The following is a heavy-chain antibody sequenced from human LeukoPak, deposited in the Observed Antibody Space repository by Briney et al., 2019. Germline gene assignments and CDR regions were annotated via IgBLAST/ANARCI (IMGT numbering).Heavy chain of an antibody. D-gene: IGHD5-18*01. CDR2: IIPIFGTA. CDR1: GGTFSSYA. CDR3: ARADTAMVYFDY. Sequence: SVKVSCKASGGTFSSYAISWVRQALGQGLEWMGGIIPIFGTANYAQKFQGRVTITADESTSTAYMELSSLRSEDTAVYYCARADTAMVYFDYWGQGTLVTVSS. J-gene: IGHJ4*02. V-gene: IGHV1-69*13.